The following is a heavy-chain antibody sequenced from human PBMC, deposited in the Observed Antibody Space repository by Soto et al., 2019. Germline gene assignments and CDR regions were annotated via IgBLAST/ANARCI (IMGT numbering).Heavy chain of an antibody. V-gene: IGHV4-34*01. D-gene: IGHD2-2*01. CDR2: INHSGST. Sequence: PSETLSLTCAVYGGSFSGYYWSWIRQPPGKGLEWIGEINHSGSTNYNPSLKSRVTIPVDTSKNQFSLKLSSVTAADTAVYYCARGFANIVVVPAALGHYYYYYGMDVWGQGTTVTVSS. CDR3: ARGFANIVVVPAALGHYYYYYGMDV. J-gene: IGHJ6*02. CDR1: GGSFSGYY.